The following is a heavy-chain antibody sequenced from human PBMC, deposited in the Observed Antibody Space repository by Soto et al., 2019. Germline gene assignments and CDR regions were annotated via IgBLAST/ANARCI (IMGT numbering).Heavy chain of an antibody. CDR1: GGSISSGGYS. V-gene: IGHV4-30-2*01. J-gene: IGHJ5*02. CDR2: IYHSGST. Sequence: SETLSLTCAVSGGSISSGGYSWSWIRQPPGKGLEWIGYIYHSGSTYYNPSLKSRVTISVDWSKNQFPLKLSSVTAADTAVYYCARVQAPWGQGTLVTLYS. CDR3: ARVQAP.